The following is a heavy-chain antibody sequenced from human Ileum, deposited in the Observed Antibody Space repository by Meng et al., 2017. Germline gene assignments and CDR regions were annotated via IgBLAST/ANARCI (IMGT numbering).Heavy chain of an antibody. V-gene: IGHV4-39*07. CDR3: ARERRHYYGSGSFDY. CDR2: TYYNGSP. J-gene: IGHJ4*02. Sequence: QLQLQESGPGLVKPSETLSLTCSASGASISSNSYYWAWIRQPPGKGLEWIGLTYYNGSPFYNPSLRSRVTISVDTSKDQFSLKLTSVTAADTAVYYCARERRHYYGSGSFDYWGQGILVTVSS. D-gene: IGHD3-10*01. CDR1: GASISSNSYY.